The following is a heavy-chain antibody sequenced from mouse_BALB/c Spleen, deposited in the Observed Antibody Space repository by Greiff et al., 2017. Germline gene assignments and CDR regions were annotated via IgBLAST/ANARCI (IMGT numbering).Heavy chain of an antibody. Sequence: EVQLQQSGAELVKPGASVKLSCTASGFNIKDTYMHWVKQRPEQGLEWIGRIDPANGNTKYDPKFQGKATITADTSSNTAYLQLSSLTSEDTAVYYCASYYGYLYAMDYWGQGTSVTVSS. CDR2: IDPANGNT. J-gene: IGHJ4*01. CDR1: GFNIKDTY. D-gene: IGHD2-2*01. CDR3: ASYYGYLYAMDY. V-gene: IGHV14-3*02.